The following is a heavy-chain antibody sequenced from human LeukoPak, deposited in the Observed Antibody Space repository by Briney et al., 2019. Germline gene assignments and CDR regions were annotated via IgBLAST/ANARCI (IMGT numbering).Heavy chain of an antibody. V-gene: IGHV4-61*08. CDR3: ASVSSWYDDDYYGMDV. CDR2: IYYSGST. D-gene: IGHD6-13*01. CDR1: GGSISSGDYY. Sequence: PSQTLSLTCTVSGGSISSGDYYWSWIRQPPGKGLEWIGYIYYSGSTNYNPSLKSRVTISVDTSKNQFSLKLSSVTAADTAVYYCASVSSWYDDDYYGMDVWGQGTTVTVSS. J-gene: IGHJ6*02.